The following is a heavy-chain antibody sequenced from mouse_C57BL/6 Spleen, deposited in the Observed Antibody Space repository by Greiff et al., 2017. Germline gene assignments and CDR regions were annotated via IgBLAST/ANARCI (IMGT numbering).Heavy chain of an antibody. V-gene: IGHV1-18*01. D-gene: IGHD2-5*01. CDR2: INPNNGGT. CDR3: ARVYSNSYAMDY. J-gene: IGHJ4*01. CDR1: GYTFTDYN. Sequence: EVQLQQSGPELVKPGASVKIPCKASGYTFTDYNMDWVKQSHGKSLEWIGDINPNNGGTIYNQKFKGKATLTVAKSSSTAYMELRSLTSEDTAVYYCARVYSNSYAMDYWGQGTSVTVSS.